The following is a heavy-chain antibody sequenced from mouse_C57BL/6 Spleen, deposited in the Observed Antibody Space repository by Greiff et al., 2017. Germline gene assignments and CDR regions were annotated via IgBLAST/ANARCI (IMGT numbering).Heavy chain of an antibody. CDR3: ARDGRYAMDY. CDR2: IHPNSGST. CDR1: GYTFTSYW. Sequence: QVQLQQSGAELVKPGASVKLSCKASGYTFTSYWMHWVKQRPGQGLEWIGMIHPNSGSTNYNEKFKSKATLTVDKSSSTAYMQLSSLTSEDSAVYYCARDGRYAMDYWGQGTSVTVSS. V-gene: IGHV1-64*01. D-gene: IGHD2-3*01. J-gene: IGHJ4*01.